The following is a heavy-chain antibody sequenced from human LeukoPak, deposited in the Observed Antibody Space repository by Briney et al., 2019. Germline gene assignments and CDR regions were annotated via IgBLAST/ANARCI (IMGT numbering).Heavy chain of an antibody. CDR1: GFTFSRSG. Sequence: GGSLRLSCAASGFTFSRSGMHWVRQAPGKGLEWVAVIWYDGSNKYYADSVKGRFTISRDNSKNTLYLQMNSLRAEDTAVYYCARAGYSYGWYYFDYWGQGTLVTVSS. J-gene: IGHJ4*02. CDR3: ARAGYSYGWYYFDY. CDR2: IWYDGSNK. D-gene: IGHD5-18*01. V-gene: IGHV3-33*01.